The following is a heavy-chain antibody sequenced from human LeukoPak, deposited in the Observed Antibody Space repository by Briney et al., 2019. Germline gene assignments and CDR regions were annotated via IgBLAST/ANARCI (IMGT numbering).Heavy chain of an antibody. V-gene: IGHV1-18*01. Sequence: ASVKVSCKTSGYTFTDYGLNWVRQAPGQGLEWMGWISTYNGETNYSHKFHGRVTMTTDTSTNTAYMELRSLSSYDTAVYYCARQGGKVYGSGSYLHWGQVTLVTVSS. CDR2: ISTYNGET. J-gene: IGHJ4*02. CDR3: ARQGGKVYGSGSYLH. CDR1: GYTFTDYG. D-gene: IGHD3-10*01.